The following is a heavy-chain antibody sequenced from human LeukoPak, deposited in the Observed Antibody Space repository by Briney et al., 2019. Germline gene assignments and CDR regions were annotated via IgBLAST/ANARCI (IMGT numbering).Heavy chain of an antibody. Sequence: GGSLRLSCTASGFTFSTFWMYWVRQAPGEGPVWVSRINSDGSSTSYADSVRGRFTISRDNAKNMLYLQMNGLRAEDAAVYYYARDLIRWGQGTMVTVSS. D-gene: IGHD3-22*01. CDR3: ARDLIR. CDR2: INSDGSST. CDR1: GFTFSTFW. V-gene: IGHV3-74*01. J-gene: IGHJ3*01.